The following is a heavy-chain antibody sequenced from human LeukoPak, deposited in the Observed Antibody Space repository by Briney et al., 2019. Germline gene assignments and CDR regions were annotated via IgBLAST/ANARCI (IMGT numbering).Heavy chain of an antibody. Sequence: ASVKVSCKASGGTFSSYAISWVRQAPGQGLEWMGGIIPIFGTANSAQKFQGRVTITADKSTSTAYMELSSLRSEDTAVYYCARVEITMVRDGSYYYYGMDVWGKGTTVTVSS. D-gene: IGHD3-10*01. V-gene: IGHV1-69*06. CDR2: IIPIFGTA. CDR3: ARVEITMVRDGSYYYYGMDV. J-gene: IGHJ6*04. CDR1: GGTFSSYA.